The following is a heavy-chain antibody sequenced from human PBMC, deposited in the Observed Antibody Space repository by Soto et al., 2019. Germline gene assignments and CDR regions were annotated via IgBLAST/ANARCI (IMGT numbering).Heavy chain of an antibody. D-gene: IGHD3-16*01. CDR2: IYYSGST. CDR3: ARLKGWQGIMHYYYYYMDV. V-gene: IGHV4-59*08. CDR1: GGSISSYY. Sequence: SETLSLTCTVSGGSISSYYWSWIRQPPGKGLEWIGYIYYSGSTNYNPSLKSRVTISVDTSKNQFSLKLSSVTAADTAVYYCARLKGWQGIMHYYYYYMDVWGKGTTVTVSS. J-gene: IGHJ6*03.